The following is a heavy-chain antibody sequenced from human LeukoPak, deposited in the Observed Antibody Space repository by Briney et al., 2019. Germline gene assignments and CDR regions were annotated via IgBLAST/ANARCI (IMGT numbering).Heavy chain of an antibody. CDR3: ARDTLGEGEDANYAVYYFDY. J-gene: IGHJ4*02. V-gene: IGHV3-7*01. CDR2: IKQDGSEK. CDR1: GFTFSSYW. D-gene: IGHD4/OR15-4a*01. Sequence: GGSLRLSCAASGFTFSSYWMSWVRQAPGKGLEWVANIKQDGSEKYYVDSVKGRFTISRDNGKNSLDLQMNSLRADDTAVYYCARDTLGEGEDANYAVYYFDYWGQGTVVTASS.